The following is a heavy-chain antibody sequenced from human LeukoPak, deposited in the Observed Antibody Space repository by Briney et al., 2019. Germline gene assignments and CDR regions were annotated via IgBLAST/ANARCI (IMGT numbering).Heavy chain of an antibody. Sequence: ASVNVSCKASGYTFTSYAMNWVRQAPGQGLEWMGWINTNTGNPTYAQGFTGRFVFSLDTSVSTAYLQISSLKAEDTAVYYCARGRRAAARNWFDPWGQGTLVTVSS. D-gene: IGHD6-13*01. V-gene: IGHV7-4-1*02. CDR1: GYTFTSYA. CDR3: ARGRRAAARNWFDP. J-gene: IGHJ5*02. CDR2: INTNTGNP.